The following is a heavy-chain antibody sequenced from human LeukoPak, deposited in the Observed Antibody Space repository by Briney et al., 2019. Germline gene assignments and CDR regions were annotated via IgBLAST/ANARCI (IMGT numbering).Heavy chain of an antibody. CDR3: AREKALRVRGVIIRSDY. V-gene: IGHV3-48*03. J-gene: IGHJ4*02. D-gene: IGHD3-10*02. CDR1: GFTLSSYE. Sequence: GGSLRLSCAASGFTLSSYEMNWVRQALGKGREWGSYISSSGSTIYYADSVKGRFTISRDNAKNSLYLQMNSLRAEDTAVYYCAREKALRVRGVIIRSDYWGQGTLVTVSS. CDR2: ISSSGSTI.